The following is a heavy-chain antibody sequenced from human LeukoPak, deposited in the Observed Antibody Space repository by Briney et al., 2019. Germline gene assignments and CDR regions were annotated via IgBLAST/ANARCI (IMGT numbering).Heavy chain of an antibody. D-gene: IGHD3-9*01. V-gene: IGHV4-39*01. CDR2: IYYSGST. CDR3: ARRGPDYDILTGYFAYTPLYYFDY. Sequence: SETLSLTCTVSGGSISSTSYYWGWIRQPPGKGLEWIGSIYYSGSTYYNPSLKSRVTISVDTSKNQFSLKLSSVTAADTAVYYCARRGPDYDILTGYFAYTPLYYFDYWGQGTLVTVSS. CDR1: GGSISSTSYY. J-gene: IGHJ4*02.